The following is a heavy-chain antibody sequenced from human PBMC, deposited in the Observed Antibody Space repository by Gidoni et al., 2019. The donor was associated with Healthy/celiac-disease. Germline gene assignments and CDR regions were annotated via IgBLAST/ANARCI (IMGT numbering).Heavy chain of an antibody. CDR2: MNPNSGNT. CDR3: AREYGSGSYRPPYYYGMDV. Sequence: QVQLVQSGAEVKKPGASVTVSCKASGYTFTSYDINWVRQATGQGLEWMGWMNPNSGNTGYAQKFQGRVTMTRNTSISTAYMELSSLRSEDTAVYYCAREYGSGSYRPPYYYGMDVWGQGTTVTVSS. CDR1: GYTFTSYD. D-gene: IGHD3-10*01. J-gene: IGHJ6*02. V-gene: IGHV1-8*01.